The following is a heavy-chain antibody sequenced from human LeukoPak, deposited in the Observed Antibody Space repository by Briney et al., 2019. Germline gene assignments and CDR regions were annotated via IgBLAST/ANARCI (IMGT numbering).Heavy chain of an antibody. CDR3: AGGLVHLIDY. D-gene: IGHD6-19*01. Sequence: XSGYTFTSYAMHWVRQAPGQRLEWMGWINAGNGNTKYSQKFQGRVTITRDTSASTAYMELSSLRSEDTAVYYCAGGLVHLIDYWGQGTLVTVSS. CDR2: INAGNGNT. J-gene: IGHJ4*02. V-gene: IGHV1-3*01. CDR1: GYTFTSYA.